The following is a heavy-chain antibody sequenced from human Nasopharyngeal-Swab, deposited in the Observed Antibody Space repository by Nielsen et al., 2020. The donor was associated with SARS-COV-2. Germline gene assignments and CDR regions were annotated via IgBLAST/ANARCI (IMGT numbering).Heavy chain of an antibody. CDR1: GFTFSSYA. D-gene: IGHD1-14*01. CDR2: IKSKSDGGTT. V-gene: IGHV3-15*01. J-gene: IGHJ4*02. Sequence: GGSLRLSCAASGFTFSSYAMSWVRQAPGKGLEWVGRIKSKSDGGTTDCAAPVKGRFSISRDDSRNTIYVQMNTLQTEDTAVYYCTTDRGITERPLFDFWGQGTLVTVPS. CDR3: TTDRGITERPLFDF.